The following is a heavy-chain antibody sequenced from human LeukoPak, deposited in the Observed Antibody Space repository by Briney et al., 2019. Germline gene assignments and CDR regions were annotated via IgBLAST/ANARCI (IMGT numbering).Heavy chain of an antibody. CDR1: GGSISTYY. V-gene: IGHV4-59*08. D-gene: IGHD1-26*01. Sequence: SETLSLTCTVSGGSISTYYWSWIRQPPGKGLEWIGYINYTGSTNYNASLKSRVTISVDTSKNQFSLKLTSVTAADTAVYYCAREVGGLVGDAFDIWGQGTMVTVSS. J-gene: IGHJ3*02. CDR3: AREVGGLVGDAFDI. CDR2: INYTGST.